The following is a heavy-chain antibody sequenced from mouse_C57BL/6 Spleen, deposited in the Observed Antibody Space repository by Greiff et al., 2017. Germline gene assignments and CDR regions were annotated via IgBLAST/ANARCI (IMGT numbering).Heavy chain of an antibody. V-gene: IGHV5-4*01. Sequence: EVQLVESGGGLVKPGGSLKLSCAASGFTFSSYAMSWVRQTPEKRLEWVATISDGGSYTYYPDNVKGRFTISRDNAKNNLYLQMSHLKSEDTAMYYCARIYYGNYGGFAYWGQGTLVTVSA. CDR3: ARIYYGNYGGFAY. CDR2: ISDGGSYT. D-gene: IGHD2-1*01. J-gene: IGHJ3*01. CDR1: GFTFSSYA.